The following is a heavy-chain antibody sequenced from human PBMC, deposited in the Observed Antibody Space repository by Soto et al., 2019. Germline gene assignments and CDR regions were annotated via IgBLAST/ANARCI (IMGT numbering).Heavy chain of an antibody. D-gene: IGHD3-9*01. V-gene: IGHV4-31*03. J-gene: IGHJ3*01. CDR1: GGSIRNDNFY. Sequence: QVRLQESGQGLVRPSQTLSLICTVSGGSIRNDNFYWSFLRQRPGTGLEWLGYISYSGITFYNPSRDWRRFISVDSSNNQLAPNLKSMTAADTAMYYCARDLEGVVTGRGAFAVWGPGTLVTVSS. CDR3: ARDLEGVVTGRGAFAV. CDR2: ISYSGIT.